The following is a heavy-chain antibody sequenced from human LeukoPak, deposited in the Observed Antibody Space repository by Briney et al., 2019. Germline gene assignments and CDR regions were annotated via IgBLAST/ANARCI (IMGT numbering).Heavy chain of an antibody. CDR2: IGYSGSPI. D-gene: IGHD3-22*01. Sequence: GGSLRLSCAGSGFTFKDYYMSWIRQAPGKGLEWISYIGYSGSPIYYADSVKGRFTISRDNAKNSLFLQMNSLRAEDTAVYYCARVKVGWELDYWGQGTLVTVSS. J-gene: IGHJ4*02. V-gene: IGHV3-11*04. CDR1: GFTFKDYY. CDR3: ARVKVGWELDY.